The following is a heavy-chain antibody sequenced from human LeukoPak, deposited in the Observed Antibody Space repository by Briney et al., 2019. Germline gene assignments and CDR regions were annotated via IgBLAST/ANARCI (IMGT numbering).Heavy chain of an antibody. V-gene: IGHV4-59*01. J-gene: IGHJ3*02. CDR3: ARDPYESSGYDAFDI. D-gene: IGHD3-22*01. CDR1: GGSISNYY. Sequence: KSSETLSLTCTVTGGSISNYYWSWIRQPPGKGLEWIGYIYSSGSTNYTPSLKSRVTISVDTSKNQFFLKLSSVTAADTAVYYCARDPYESSGYDAFDIWGQGTMVTVSS. CDR2: IYSSGST.